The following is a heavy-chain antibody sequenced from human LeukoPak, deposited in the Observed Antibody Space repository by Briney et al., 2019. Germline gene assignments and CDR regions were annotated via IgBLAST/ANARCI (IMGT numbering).Heavy chain of an antibody. CDR1: GYTFTSYG. D-gene: IGHD6-13*01. V-gene: IGHV1-18*01. CDR2: ISAYNGNT. J-gene: IGHJ4*02. CDR3: ARDSAAAGTFRVDY. Sequence: ASVNVSCKASGYTFTSYGISWVRQAPGQGLEWMGWISAYNGNTNYAQKLQGRVTMTTDTSTSTAYMELRSLRSDDTAVYYCARDSAAAGTFRVDYWGQGTLVTVSS.